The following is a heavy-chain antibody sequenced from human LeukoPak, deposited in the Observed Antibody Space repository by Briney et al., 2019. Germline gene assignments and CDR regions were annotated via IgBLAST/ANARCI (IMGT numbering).Heavy chain of an antibody. V-gene: IGHV5-51*01. J-gene: IGHJ3*02. CDR1: GYTFSTYW. D-gene: IGHD1-1*01. Sequence: GESLKIACKGFGYTFSTYWIAWVRQMPGKGLEWMGIIYPGDSETRYSPPFQGQVTISADKSITTAYLQWNSLKASDTAMYFCVRQAKTTTKGHDVFDIWGQGTMVTVSS. CDR3: VRQAKTTTKGHDVFDI. CDR2: IYPGDSET.